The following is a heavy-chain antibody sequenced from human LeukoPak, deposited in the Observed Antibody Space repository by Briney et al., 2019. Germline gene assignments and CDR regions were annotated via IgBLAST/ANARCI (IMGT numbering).Heavy chain of an antibody. D-gene: IGHD3-22*01. V-gene: IGHV4-59*08. CDR1: GGSINSDY. CDR2: IYYTGRT. J-gene: IGHJ4*02. Sequence: PSETLSLTCSVSGGSINSDYWSWLRQPPGKGPEWIGYIYYTGRTTYSPSLESRATISADTSRKQFSLRLSSVTAADTAVYYCARRITSSGYYRDDSWGQGTLVTVSS. CDR3: ARRITSSGYYRDDS.